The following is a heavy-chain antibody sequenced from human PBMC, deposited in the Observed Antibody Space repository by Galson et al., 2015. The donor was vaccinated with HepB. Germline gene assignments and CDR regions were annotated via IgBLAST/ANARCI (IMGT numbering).Heavy chain of an antibody. V-gene: IGHV2-70*11. J-gene: IGHJ6*02. Sequence: PALVKPTQTLTLTCTFSGFSLRTTGMCVSWIRQPPGKALEWLARIDWDDDKYYSTSLKTRLTISKDTSKNQVVLTMTNMDPVDTGTYYCARETQYYGMDVWGQGTAVTVSS. CDR3: ARETQYYGMDV. CDR1: GFSLRTTGMC. CDR2: IDWDDDK.